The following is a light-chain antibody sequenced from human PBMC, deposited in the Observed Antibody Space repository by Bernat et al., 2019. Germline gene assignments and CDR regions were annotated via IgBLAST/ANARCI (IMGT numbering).Light chain of an antibody. J-gene: IGLJ1*01. CDR1: SNDVGGYNY. V-gene: IGLV2-14*01. Sequence: QSALTQPASMSGSPGQSITISCTGTSNDVGGYNYVSWYQQHPGKAPKLMIYDVTNRPSGVSNRFFGSKSGNTASLTISGLQAEDEADYYCSSYTSSSIYVFGTGTKVTVL. CDR3: SSYTSSSIYV. CDR2: DVT.